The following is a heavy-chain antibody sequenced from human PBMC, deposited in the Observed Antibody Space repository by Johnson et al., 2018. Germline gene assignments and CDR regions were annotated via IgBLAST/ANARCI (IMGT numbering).Heavy chain of an antibody. CDR2: ISSSSSYI. CDR1: GFTFSSYS. D-gene: IGHD3-22*01. Sequence: VQLVESGGGLVKPGGSLRLSCAASGFTFSSYSMNWVRQAPGKGLEWVSSISSSSSYIYYAASVKGRFTISRDTAKNSLYLQMNSLRAEDTAVYYRARDYYDSSGYPEYFQHWGQGTLVTVSS. V-gene: IGHV3-21*01. CDR3: ARDYYDSSGYPEYFQH. J-gene: IGHJ1*01.